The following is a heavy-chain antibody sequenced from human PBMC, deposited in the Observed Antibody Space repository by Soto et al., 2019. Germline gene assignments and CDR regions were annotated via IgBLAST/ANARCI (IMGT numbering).Heavy chain of an antibody. Sequence: QVQLVQSGAEVKKPGASVKVSCKASGYTFTGYYMHWVRQAPGQGLEWMGWINPNSGGTNYAQKFQGSVTMTRDTSISTAYMELSRLRSDDTAVYYCASHEIGMVHYYYYGMDVWGQGTTVTVSS. D-gene: IGHD3-10*01. CDR1: GYTFTGYY. CDR3: ASHEIGMVHYYYYGMDV. J-gene: IGHJ6*02. V-gene: IGHV1-2*02. CDR2: INPNSGGT.